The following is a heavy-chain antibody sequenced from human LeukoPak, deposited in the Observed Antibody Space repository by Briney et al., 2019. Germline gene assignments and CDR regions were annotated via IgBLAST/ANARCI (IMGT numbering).Heavy chain of an antibody. V-gene: IGHV4-39*01. Sequence: SETLSLTCTVSGGSISSSSYYWGWIRQPPGKGLEWIGSIYYSGSTYYNPSLKSRVTISADTSKNQFSLKLSSVTAADTAVYYCARHTRIAAAGTNLFDYWGQGTLVTVSS. CDR3: ARHTRIAAAGTNLFDY. J-gene: IGHJ4*02. CDR1: GGSISSSSYY. CDR2: IYYSGST. D-gene: IGHD6-13*01.